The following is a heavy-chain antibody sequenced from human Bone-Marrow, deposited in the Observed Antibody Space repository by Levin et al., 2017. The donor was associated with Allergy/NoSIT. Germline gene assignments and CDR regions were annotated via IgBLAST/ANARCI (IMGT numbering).Heavy chain of an antibody. Sequence: GESLKISCAASGFTFSSYAMHWVRQAPGKGLEWVAVISYDGSNKYYADSVKGRFTISRDNSKNTLYLQMNSLRAEDTAVYYCARDNSVAGTGGAFDIWGQGTMVTVSS. CDR1: GFTFSSYA. D-gene: IGHD6-19*01. V-gene: IGHV3-30*04. CDR2: ISYDGSNK. CDR3: ARDNSVAGTGGAFDI. J-gene: IGHJ3*02.